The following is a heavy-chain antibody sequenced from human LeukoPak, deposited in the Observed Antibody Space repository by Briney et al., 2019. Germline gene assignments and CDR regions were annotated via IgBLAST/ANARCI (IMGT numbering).Heavy chain of an antibody. CDR2: MNPISGNT. J-gene: IGHJ5*02. Sequence: ASVKVSCKASGYTFTSYDINWVRQATGQGLEWMGWMNPISGNTGYAQKFQGRVTITRNTSISTAYMELSRLTSEYTAVYYCAVKAVAGTGNWFDPWGQGTLVTVSS. V-gene: IGHV1-8*03. D-gene: IGHD6-19*01. CDR1: GYTFTSYD. CDR3: AVKAVAGTGNWFDP.